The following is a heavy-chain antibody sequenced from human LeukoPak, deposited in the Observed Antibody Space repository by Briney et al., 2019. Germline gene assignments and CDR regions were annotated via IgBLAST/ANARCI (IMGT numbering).Heavy chain of an antibody. V-gene: IGHV3-23*01. CDR3: AKVGGSGRYYFDY. J-gene: IGHJ4*02. CDR1: GFTFSSYG. D-gene: IGHD3-10*01. CDR2: ISGSGGST. Sequence: PGGSLRLSCAASGFTFSSYGMSWVRQAPGKGLEWVSAISGSGGSTYYADSVKGRFTISRDNSKNTLYLQMNSLRAEDTAVYYCAKVGGSGRYYFDYWGQGTLVTVSS.